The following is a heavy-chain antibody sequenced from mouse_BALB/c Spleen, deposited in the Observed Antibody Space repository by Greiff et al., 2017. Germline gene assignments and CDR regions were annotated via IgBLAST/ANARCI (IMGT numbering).Heavy chain of an antibody. Sequence: EVQGVESGPELEKPGASVKISCKASGYSFTGYNMNWVKQSNGKSLEWIGNIDPYYGGTSYNQKFKGKATLTVDKSSSTAYMQLKSLTSEDSAVYYCARGGNLLFYYAMDYWGQGTSVTVSS. D-gene: IGHD2-1*01. CDR2: IDPYYGGT. V-gene: IGHV1-39*01. J-gene: IGHJ4*01. CDR1: GYSFTGYN. CDR3: ARGGNLLFYYAMDY.